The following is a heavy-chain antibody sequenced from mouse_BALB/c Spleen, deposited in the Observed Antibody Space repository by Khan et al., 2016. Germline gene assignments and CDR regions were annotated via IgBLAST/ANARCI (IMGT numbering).Heavy chain of an antibody. J-gene: IGHJ4*01. CDR2: IDPETGGT. CDR3: SRWQAYYRNDEVMDY. CDR1: GYTFTDYE. Sequence: QVQLQQSGAELVRPGASVTLSCKASGYTFTDYEIHWVKQTPVHGLAWIGSIDPETGGTAYNQKFKGKPFLTADKSSSTAYMELRSLTIEASAVYYCSRWQAYYRNDEVMDYWCRGTSVTVAS. V-gene: IGHV1-15*01. D-gene: IGHD2-14*01.